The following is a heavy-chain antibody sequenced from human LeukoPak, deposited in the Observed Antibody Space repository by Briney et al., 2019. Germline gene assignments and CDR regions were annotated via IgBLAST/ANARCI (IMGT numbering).Heavy chain of an antibody. CDR2: IRPSDSDT. CDR3: ARHRYSSSWTDFDY. J-gene: IGHJ4*02. Sequence: GESLKISCKGSGYSFTSYWIAWVRQMPGEGLAWMGIIRPSDSDTRYSPSFQGQVTISADKSINTAYLQWSSLKASDTAMYYCARHRYSSSWTDFDYWGQGTLVTVSS. CDR1: GYSFTSYW. D-gene: IGHD6-13*01. V-gene: IGHV5-51*01.